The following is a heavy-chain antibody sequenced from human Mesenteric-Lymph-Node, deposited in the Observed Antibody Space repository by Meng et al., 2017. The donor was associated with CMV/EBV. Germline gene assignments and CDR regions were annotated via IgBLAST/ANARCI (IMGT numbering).Heavy chain of an antibody. V-gene: IGHV3-74*01. D-gene: IGHD6-13*01. CDR2: IDSGGSTT. CDR1: GFMFSNYW. CDR3: AKERSSSWYVTGFDP. Sequence: GESLKISCAASGFMFSNYWMNWVRQAPGKGLVWVSRIDSGGSTTAYADSVKGRFTISRDNAKNTLYLQMNSLRAEDTAVYYCAKERSSSWYVTGFDPWGQGTLVTVSS. J-gene: IGHJ5*02.